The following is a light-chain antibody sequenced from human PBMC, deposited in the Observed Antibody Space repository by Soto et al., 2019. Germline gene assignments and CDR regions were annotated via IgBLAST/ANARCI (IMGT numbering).Light chain of an antibody. CDR3: QTWDTGIWV. CDR2: LNSDGSH. CDR1: TGHSSYA. V-gene: IGLV4-69*02. J-gene: IGLJ3*02. Sequence: PVLTQSPSASASLGASVKLTCTLSTGHSSYAIAWHQQQPEKGPRYLMKLNSDGSHSKGDGIPDRFSGSTSGAERYLTISSLQSEDEADYYCQTWDTGIWVFGGGTKVTVL.